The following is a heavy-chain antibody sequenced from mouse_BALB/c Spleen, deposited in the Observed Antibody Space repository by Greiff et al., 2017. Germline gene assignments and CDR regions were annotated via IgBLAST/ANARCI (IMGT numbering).Heavy chain of an antibody. CDR2: IYPGNVNT. D-gene: IGHD3-3*01. CDR1: GYTFTSYY. CDR3: ARWGPEDAMDY. Sequence: QVQLQQSGPELVKPGASVRISCKASGYTFTSYYIHWVKQRPGQGLEWIGWIYPGNVNTKYNEKFKGKATLTADKSSSTAYMQLSSLTSEDSAVYFCARWGPEDAMDYWGQGTSVTVSS. V-gene: IGHV1S56*01. J-gene: IGHJ4*01.